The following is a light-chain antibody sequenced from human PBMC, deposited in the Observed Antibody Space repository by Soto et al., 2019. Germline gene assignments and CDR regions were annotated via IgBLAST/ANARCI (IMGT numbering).Light chain of an antibody. CDR2: EVS. CDR1: SSDVGGYNY. V-gene: IGLV2-14*01. J-gene: IGLJ2*01. Sequence: QSALTQPASVSGSPGQSITISCTGTSSDVGGYNYVSWYQQHPGKAPKLRIYEVSNRPSGVSHRFSGSKSGNTASLTISGLQAEDEADYYCNSYTSSTTLVFGGGTKLTVL. CDR3: NSYTSSTTLV.